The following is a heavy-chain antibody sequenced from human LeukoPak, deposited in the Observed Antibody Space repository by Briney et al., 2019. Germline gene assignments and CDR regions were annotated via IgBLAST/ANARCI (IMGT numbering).Heavy chain of an antibody. CDR2: MNPNSGNT. D-gene: IGHD2-2*01. Sequence: VASVKVSCKASGYTFTSYDINWVRQATGQGLEWMGWMNPNSGNTGYAQKFQGRVTMTRNTSISTAYMELSSLRSEDTAVYYCARGSCTSCYGGSRGWFDPWGQGTLVTVSS. J-gene: IGHJ5*02. V-gene: IGHV1-8*01. CDR3: ARGSCTSCYGGSRGWFDP. CDR1: GYTFTSYD.